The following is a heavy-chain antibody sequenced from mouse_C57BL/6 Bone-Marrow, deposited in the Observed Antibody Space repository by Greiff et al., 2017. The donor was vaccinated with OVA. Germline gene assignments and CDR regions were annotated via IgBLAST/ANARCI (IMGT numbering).Heavy chain of an antibody. J-gene: IGHJ1*03. CDR3: TTGYDYGEGYFDV. D-gene: IGHD2-4*01. CDR2: IDPENGDT. Sequence: VQLQQSGAELVRPGASVKLSCTASGFNIKDDYMHWVKQRPEQGLEWIGWIDPENGDTEYASKVQGKATITADTSSNTAYLQLSSLTSEDTAVYYCTTGYDYGEGYFDVWGTGTTVTVSS. CDR1: GFNIKDDY. V-gene: IGHV14-4*01.